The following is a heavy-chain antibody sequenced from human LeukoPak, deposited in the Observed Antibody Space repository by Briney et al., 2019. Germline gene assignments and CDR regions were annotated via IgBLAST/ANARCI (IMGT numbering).Heavy chain of an antibody. J-gene: IGHJ4*02. CDR3: ASSYYYDSSGYSAHVY. Sequence: PGRSLRLSCAASGFTFSSYAMHWVRQAPGKGLECVAVISYDGSNKYYADSVKGRFTISRDNSKNTLYLQMNSLRAEDTAVYYCASSYYYDSSGYSAHVYWGQGTLVTVSS. D-gene: IGHD3-22*01. V-gene: IGHV3-30-3*01. CDR1: GFTFSSYA. CDR2: ISYDGSNK.